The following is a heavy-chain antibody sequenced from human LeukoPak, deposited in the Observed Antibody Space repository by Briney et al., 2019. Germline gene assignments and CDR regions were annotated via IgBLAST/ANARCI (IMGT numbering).Heavy chain of an antibody. CDR1: GYTFTGYY. D-gene: IGHD2-2*01. CDR2: INPNSGGT. J-gene: IGHJ1*01. CDR3: ARGGGDIVVVPADGEYFQH. Sequence: GASVKVSCKASGYTFTGYYMHWVRQAPGQGLEWMGWINPNSGGTNYAQKFQGRVTMTRDTSISTAYMELSRLRSDDTAVYYCARGGGDIVVVPADGEYFQHWGQGTLVTVSS. V-gene: IGHV1-2*02.